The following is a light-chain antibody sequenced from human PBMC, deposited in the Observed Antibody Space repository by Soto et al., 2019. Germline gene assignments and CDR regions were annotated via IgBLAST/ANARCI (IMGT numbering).Light chain of an antibody. CDR2: GAS. CDR1: QSVSSN. J-gene: IGKJ1*01. Sequence: EIVMTQSPATLSVSPGERATLSCRASQSVSSNLAWYQHKPGQAPRLLIYGASTRATGIPARFSGSGSGTAFTLTISSLQSADFAAYYCQQYNNWPWTFGQGTKVEIK. V-gene: IGKV3-15*01. CDR3: QQYNNWPWT.